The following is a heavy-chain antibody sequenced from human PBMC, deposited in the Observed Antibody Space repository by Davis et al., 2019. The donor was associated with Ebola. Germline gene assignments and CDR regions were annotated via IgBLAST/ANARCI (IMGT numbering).Heavy chain of an antibody. CDR2: ITPDGTNR. CDR1: GGSFSGYY. J-gene: IGHJ6*02. CDR3: AKDRCSSRRCQDFYYGMDV. Sequence: LSLTCAVYGGSFSGYYWSWIRQAPGKGLEWVAIITPDGTNRYYADFVKGRCTISRDSSKTTLYLQLNSLRAEDTAVYYCAKDRCSSRRCQDFYYGMDVWGQGTTVTVSS. V-gene: IGHV3-30*18. D-gene: IGHD2-2*01.